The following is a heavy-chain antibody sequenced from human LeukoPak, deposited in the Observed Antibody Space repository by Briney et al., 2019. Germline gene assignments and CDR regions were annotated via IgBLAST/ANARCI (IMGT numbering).Heavy chain of an antibody. CDR2: ISSSSSYT. CDR3: ARRVVTISDDAFDI. Sequence: GGSLRLSCAASGFTFSSYSMNWVRQAPGKGLEWVSYISSSSSYTNYADSVKGRFTISRDNAKNSLYLQMNSLRAEDTAVYYCARRVVTISDDAFDIWGQGTMVTVSS. D-gene: IGHD4-23*01. J-gene: IGHJ3*02. V-gene: IGHV3-21*05. CDR1: GFTFSSYS.